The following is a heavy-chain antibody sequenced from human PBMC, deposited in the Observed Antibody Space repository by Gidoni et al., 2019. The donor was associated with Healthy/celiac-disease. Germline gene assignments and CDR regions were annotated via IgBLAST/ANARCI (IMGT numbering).Heavy chain of an antibody. CDR1: GFTFSSYS. D-gene: IGHD2-2*02. V-gene: IGHV3-21*01. J-gene: IGHJ3*02. CDR3: AREGACSSTSCYNGGAFDI. CDR2: ISSSSSYI. Sequence: EVQLVESGGGLVKPGGSLRLSCAASGFTFSSYSMTWVRQAPGKGLEWVSSISSSSSYIYYADSVKGRFTISRDNAKNSLYLQMNSLRAEDTAVYYCAREGACSSTSCYNGGAFDIWGQGTMVTVSS.